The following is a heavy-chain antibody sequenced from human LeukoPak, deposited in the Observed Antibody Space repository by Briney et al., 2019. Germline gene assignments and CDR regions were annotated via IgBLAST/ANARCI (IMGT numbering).Heavy chain of an antibody. CDR2: FIPIFGTA. J-gene: IGHJ6*03. D-gene: IGHD4-17*01. V-gene: IGHV1-69*13. CDR3: ARDPGPTRTGYYYYYMDV. Sequence: GASVNVSCKASGYTFTSYAISWVRRAPGQGLEWMGGFIPIFGTANYAQQFQGRVTITADESTSTAYMELSSLRSEDTAVYYCARDPGPTRTGYYYYYMDVWGKGTTVTGSS. CDR1: GYTFTSYA.